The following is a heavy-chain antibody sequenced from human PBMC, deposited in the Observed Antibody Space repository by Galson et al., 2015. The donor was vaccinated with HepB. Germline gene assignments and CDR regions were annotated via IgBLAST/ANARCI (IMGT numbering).Heavy chain of an antibody. J-gene: IGHJ5*02. CDR1: GFTFSSYA. CDR3: AKVDYSSSSFRFDP. CDR2: ISYDGSNK. V-gene: IGHV3-30-3*01. D-gene: IGHD6-6*01. Sequence: SLRLSCAASGFTFSSYAMHWVRQAPGKGLEWVAVISYDGSNKYYADSVKGRFTISRDNSKNMLYLQMNSLRAEDTAVYYCAKVDYSSSSFRFDPWGQGTLVTVSS.